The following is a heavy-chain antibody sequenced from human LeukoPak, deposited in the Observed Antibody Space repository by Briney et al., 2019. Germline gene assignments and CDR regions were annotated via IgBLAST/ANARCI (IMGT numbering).Heavy chain of an antibody. Sequence: SGTLSLTCAVSGGSISSSNWWSWVRQPPGKGLEWIGEIYHSGSTNYNPSLKSRVTISVDKSKTQFSLKLSSVTAADTAVYYCARVGSSSWYGLFDYWGQGTLVTVSS. V-gene: IGHV4-4*02. D-gene: IGHD6-13*01. CDR1: GGSISSSNW. CDR3: ARVGSSSWYGLFDY. J-gene: IGHJ4*02. CDR2: IYHSGST.